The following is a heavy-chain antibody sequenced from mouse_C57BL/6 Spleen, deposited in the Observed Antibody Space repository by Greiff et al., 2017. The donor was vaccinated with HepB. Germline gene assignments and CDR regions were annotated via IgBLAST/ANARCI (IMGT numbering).Heavy chain of an antibody. V-gene: IGHV1-52*01. CDR2: IDPSDSET. CDR3: ARGGYDGYYLAY. Sequence: VQLQQPGAELVRPGSSVKLSCKASGYTFTSYWMHWVKQRPIQGLEWIGNIDPSDSETHYNQKFKDKATLTVDKSSSTAYMQLSSLTSEDSAVYYCARGGYDGYYLAYWGQGTLVTVSA. CDR1: GYTFTSYW. D-gene: IGHD2-3*01. J-gene: IGHJ3*01.